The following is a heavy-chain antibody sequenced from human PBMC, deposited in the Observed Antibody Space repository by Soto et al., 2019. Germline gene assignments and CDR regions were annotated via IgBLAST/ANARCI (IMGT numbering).Heavy chain of an antibody. J-gene: IGHJ6*02. CDR1: GFTFSSYA. D-gene: IGHD3-10*02. V-gene: IGHV3-30*04. CDR2: ISYDGSNK. CDR3: ARAEDVFRHYYYYGMDV. Sequence: GGSLRLSCAASGFTFSSYAMHWVRQAPGKGLEWVAVISYDGSNKYYADSVKGRFTISRDNSKNTLYLQMNSLRTEDTAVYYCARAEDVFRHYYYYGMDVWGQGTTVTVSS.